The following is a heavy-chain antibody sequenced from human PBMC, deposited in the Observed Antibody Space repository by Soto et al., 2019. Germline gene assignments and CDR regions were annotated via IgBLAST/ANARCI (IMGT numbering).Heavy chain of an antibody. D-gene: IGHD1-7*01. J-gene: IGHJ6*02. Sequence: VQLVQSGAEVKQPESSVKVSCKASGGTFRTSAFSWVRQAPGQGLEWVGGIMPVFHRPKYAQNFQDRVTITADEPTTTANMELNSMRSDDTAVYYCERNKDRVQIGWNYYFMLDVWGQATAVTVSS. CDR1: GGTFRTSA. CDR2: IMPVFHRP. CDR3: ERNKDRVQIGWNYYFMLDV. V-gene: IGHV1-69*12.